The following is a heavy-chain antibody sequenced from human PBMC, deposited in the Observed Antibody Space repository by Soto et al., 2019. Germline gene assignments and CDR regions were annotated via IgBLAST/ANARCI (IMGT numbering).Heavy chain of an antibody. V-gene: IGHV4-34*01. D-gene: IGHD2-8*02. CDR3: ARDKITGLFDY. CDR2: INHSGST. CDR1: SWSFSGYY. Sequence: AXTLSLTCAVYSWSFSGYYLTWIRQPPVTGLEWIGEINHSGSTNYNPSLKSRVTISVDTSKNQFSLKLTSVTAVYTAVYYCARDKITGLFDYWGQGTLVTVSS. J-gene: IGHJ4*02.